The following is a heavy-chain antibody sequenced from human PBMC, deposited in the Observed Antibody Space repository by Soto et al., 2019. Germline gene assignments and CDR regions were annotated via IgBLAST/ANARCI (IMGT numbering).Heavy chain of an antibody. CDR2: ISSSSSYI. Sequence: NPGGSLRLSCAASGFTFSIYSMNWVRQAPGKGLEWVSSISSSSSYIYYADSVKGRFTISRDNAKNSLYLQMNSLRAEDTAVYYCARGPRGSVDYWGQGTLVTVSS. CDR3: ARGPRGSVDY. D-gene: IGHD3-16*01. CDR1: GFTFSIYS. V-gene: IGHV3-21*01. J-gene: IGHJ4*02.